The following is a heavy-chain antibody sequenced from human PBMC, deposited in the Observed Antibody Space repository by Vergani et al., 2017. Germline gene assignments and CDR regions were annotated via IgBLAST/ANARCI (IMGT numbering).Heavy chain of an antibody. D-gene: IGHD4-17*01. V-gene: IGHV4-39*07. Sequence: QLQLQESGPGLVKPSETLSLTCTVSGGSISSSSYYWGWIRQPPGKGLEWIGSIYHSGSNNYNPSLKRRSTISVDKSKNQFSLKLISLTAADTAGYYCARSGGGIDYGDYSIDYWGQGTLVTVSS. CDR1: GGSISSSSYY. J-gene: IGHJ4*02. CDR2: IYHSGSN. CDR3: ARSGGGIDYGDYSIDY.